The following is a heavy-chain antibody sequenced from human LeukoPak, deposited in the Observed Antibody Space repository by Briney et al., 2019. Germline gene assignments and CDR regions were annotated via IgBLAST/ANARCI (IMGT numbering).Heavy chain of an antibody. CDR1: GFTFSSYA. CDR3: YSSSH. CDR2: IGGSGAYT. J-gene: IGHJ4*02. V-gene: IGHV3-23*01. D-gene: IGHD6-19*01. Sequence: GGSLRLSCAASGFTFSSYAMRWVRQAPGKGLEWVSAIGGSGAYTFYADSVKGRFTISRDNSKNTLYLQMNSLRAEDTAIYYSYSSSHWGQGTLVTVSS.